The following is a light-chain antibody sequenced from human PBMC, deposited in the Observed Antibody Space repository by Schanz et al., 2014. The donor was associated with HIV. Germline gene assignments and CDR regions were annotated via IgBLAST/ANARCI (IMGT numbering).Light chain of an antibody. CDR2: SAS. J-gene: IGKJ2*01. CDR1: QSIGHS. CDR3: QQYNSFSST. V-gene: IGKV1-5*03. Sequence: GDRVTITCRASQSIGHSLAWFQLKPGRAPKLLIYSASRLQTGVPSTFSGTGSGTEFTLTISSLQPDDFATYYCQQYNSFSSTFGQGTKLEIK.